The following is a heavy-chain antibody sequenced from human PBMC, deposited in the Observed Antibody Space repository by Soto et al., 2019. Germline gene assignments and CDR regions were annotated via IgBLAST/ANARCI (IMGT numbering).Heavy chain of an antibody. V-gene: IGHV3-53*01. CDR2: IYSGGST. CDR1: GFTVSSNY. CDR3: ARLSPPQNYYDSSGYRYFDY. D-gene: IGHD3-22*01. Sequence: VGSLRLSCVASGFTVSSNYMSWVRQAPGKGLEWVSVIYSGGSTYYADSVKGRFTISRDNSKNTLYLQMNSLRAEDTAVYYCARLSPPQNYYDSSGYRYFDYWGQGTLVTVSS. J-gene: IGHJ4*02.